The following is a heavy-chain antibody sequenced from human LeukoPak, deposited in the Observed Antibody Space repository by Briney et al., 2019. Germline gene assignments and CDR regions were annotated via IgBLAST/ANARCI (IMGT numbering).Heavy chain of an antibody. CDR2: IKSKTDGGTT. Sequence: GGSLRLSCAASGFTFSNAWMSWVRQAPGKGLEWVGRIKSKTDGGTTDYAAPVKGRFTISRDDSKNTLYLQMNRLKTEDTAVYYCTTVNVVVVTDDAFDIWGQGTMVTVSS. CDR1: GFTFSNAW. CDR3: TTVNVVVVTDDAFDI. D-gene: IGHD2-15*01. J-gene: IGHJ3*02. V-gene: IGHV3-15*01.